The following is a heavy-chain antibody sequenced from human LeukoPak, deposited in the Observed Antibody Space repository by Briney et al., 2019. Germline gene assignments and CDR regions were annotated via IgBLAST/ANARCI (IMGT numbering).Heavy chain of an antibody. CDR3: ARTFGDYPYYYYYMDV. CDR1: GFTFSSYS. J-gene: IGHJ6*03. V-gene: IGHV3-48*02. D-gene: IGHD4-17*01. CDR2: ISSSRSTI. Sequence: GGSLRLSCAASGFTFSSYSMNWVRQAPGKGLEWVSYISSSRSTIYYADSVKGRFTISRDNAKNSLYLQMNSLRDEDTVVYYCARTFGDYPYYYYYMDVWGKGTTVTASS.